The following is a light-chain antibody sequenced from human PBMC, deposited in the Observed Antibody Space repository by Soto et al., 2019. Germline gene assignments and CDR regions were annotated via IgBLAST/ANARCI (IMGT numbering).Light chain of an antibody. J-gene: IGKJ1*01. CDR3: QHRSSWPLT. Sequence: EIVLTQSPATVSLSPGERATLSCRASQSVSSFLAWYQQKPGQAPRLLIYDVSNRATGIPARFSGSGSETDFTLTINSLEPEDFAVYYCQHRSSWPLTFGQGTKVQIK. V-gene: IGKV3-11*01. CDR1: QSVSSF. CDR2: DVS.